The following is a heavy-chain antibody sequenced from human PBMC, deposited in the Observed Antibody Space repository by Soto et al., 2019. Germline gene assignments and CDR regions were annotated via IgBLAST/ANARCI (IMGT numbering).Heavy chain of an antibody. V-gene: IGHV1-8*01. CDR1: VYTLPQYE. Sequence: AGMTVSRQGSVYTLPQYEIHWVRQATGQGLEWMGWMNPNSGNTGYAQKFQGRVTMTRNTSISTAYMELSSLRSEDTAVYYCARERVGAIDYWGQGTLVTAS. J-gene: IGHJ4*02. D-gene: IGHD1-26*01. CDR3: ARERVGAIDY. CDR2: MNPNSGNT.